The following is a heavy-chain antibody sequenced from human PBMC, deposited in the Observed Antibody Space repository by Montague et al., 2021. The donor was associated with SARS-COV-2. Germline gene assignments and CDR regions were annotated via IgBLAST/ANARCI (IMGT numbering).Heavy chain of an antibody. D-gene: IGHD2-21*01. CDR2: THQWGGT. Sequence: SETLSLTCAVSGDSINSEHWWSWVRQPPGKGLEWIVETHQWGGTNYNPSLRSRVSIFLDKSKNQFSLTLTSVTAADTAMYYCARDTEVEIRTYSYYKMDVWGLGTTVTVSS. CDR1: GDSINSEHW. V-gene: IGHV4-4*02. J-gene: IGHJ6*02. CDR3: ARDTEVEIRTYSYYKMDV.